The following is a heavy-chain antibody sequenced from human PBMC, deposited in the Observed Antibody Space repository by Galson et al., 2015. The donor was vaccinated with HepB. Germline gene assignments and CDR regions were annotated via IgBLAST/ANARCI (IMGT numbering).Heavy chain of an antibody. CDR2: ISSSSSYT. J-gene: IGHJ4*02. D-gene: IGHD3-22*01. Sequence: SLRLSCAASGFTFSDYYMSWIRQAPGKGLEWVSYISSSSSYTNYADSVKGRFTISRDNAKNSLYLQMNSLRAEDTAVYYCARYRRARDYDSSGYYWGFDYWGQGTLVTVSS. CDR3: ARYRRARDYDSSGYYWGFDY. CDR1: GFTFSDYY. V-gene: IGHV3-11*03.